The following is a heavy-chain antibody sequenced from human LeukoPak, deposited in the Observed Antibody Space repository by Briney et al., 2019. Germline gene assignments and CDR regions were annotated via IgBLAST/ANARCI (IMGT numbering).Heavy chain of an antibody. J-gene: IGHJ3*02. CDR3: ASPYYYDSSGLDAFDI. D-gene: IGHD3-22*01. CDR2: IWFDGSNK. CDR1: GFTFSSYG. V-gene: IGHV3-33*08. Sequence: GGSLRLSCAASGFTFSSYGMHWVRQAPDKGLEWVAVIWFDGSNKYYADSVKGRFTISRDNSKNTLFLQMNSLRAEDTAVYYCASPYYYDSSGLDAFDIWGQGTMVTVSS.